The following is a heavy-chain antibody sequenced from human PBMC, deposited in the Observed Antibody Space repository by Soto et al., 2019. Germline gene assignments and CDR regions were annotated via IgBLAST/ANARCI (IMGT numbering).Heavy chain of an antibody. D-gene: IGHD6-13*01. CDR3: ARHNIAAAGTFDH. Sequence: PGESLKISCNGSGYSFTIYWIGWVRQMPGKGLEWMGIIYPGDSDTRYSPSFQGQVTISADKSISTAYLQWSSLKASDTAMYYCARHNIAAAGTFDHWGQGTLVTVSS. V-gene: IGHV5-51*01. J-gene: IGHJ4*02. CDR1: GYSFTIYW. CDR2: IYPGDSDT.